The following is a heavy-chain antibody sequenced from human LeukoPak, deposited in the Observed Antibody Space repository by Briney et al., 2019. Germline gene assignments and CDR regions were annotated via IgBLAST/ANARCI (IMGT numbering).Heavy chain of an antibody. V-gene: IGHV3-15*01. CDR1: GFNFRLTW. Sequence: PGGSLRLSCAASGFNFRLTWMIWVRQAPGKGLEWVGRIRSKNDGGTADYAAPVKGRFSISRDDSRNTLSLQMDSLKIDDTAVYYCTTEQERVPLSSGHWGQGVLVTVSS. J-gene: IGHJ4*02. D-gene: IGHD6-13*01. CDR3: TTEQERVPLSSGH. CDR2: IRSKNDGGTA.